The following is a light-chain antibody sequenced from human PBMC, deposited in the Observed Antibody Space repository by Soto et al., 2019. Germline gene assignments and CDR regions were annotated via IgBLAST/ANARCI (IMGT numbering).Light chain of an antibody. CDR3: QQYGSSPLT. CDR2: RAS. Sequence: EIVLTQSPGTLSLSPGERATLSCRASQSVSSSYLAWYQQKPGQAPKVLIYRASSRATGIPDRFSGSGSGTDFTLTISRLEPEDFAVYYWQQYGSSPLTFGGGTKVDIK. J-gene: IGKJ4*01. V-gene: IGKV3-20*01. CDR1: QSVSSSY.